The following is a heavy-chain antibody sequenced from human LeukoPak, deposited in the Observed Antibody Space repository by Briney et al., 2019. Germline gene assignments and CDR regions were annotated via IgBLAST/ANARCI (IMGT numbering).Heavy chain of an antibody. CDR1: GFTFSDYA. J-gene: IGHJ4*02. CDR3: ARDQLGFDY. D-gene: IGHD2-2*01. CDR2: ISYDGSNK. Sequence: GGPLRLSCAASGFTFSDYAMHWVRQAPGKGLEWVAVISYDGSNKYYADSVKGRFTISRDNSKNTLSLQMTSLRAEDTAVYYCARDQLGFDYWGQGALVTVSS. V-gene: IGHV3-30*04.